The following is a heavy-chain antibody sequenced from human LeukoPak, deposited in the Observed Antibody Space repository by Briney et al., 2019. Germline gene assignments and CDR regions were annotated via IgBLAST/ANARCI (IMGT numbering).Heavy chain of an antibody. CDR1: GFTFSTYT. Sequence: GGSLRLSCAASGFTFSTYTMHWVRQAPGKGLEWVAVISYDGSNKYYADSVKGRFTISRDNSKNTLYLQMNSLRAEDTAVYYCAKGGDWMAAGLDYWGQGTLVTVSS. CDR2: ISYDGSNK. CDR3: AKGGDWMAAGLDY. D-gene: IGHD3/OR15-3a*01. J-gene: IGHJ4*02. V-gene: IGHV3-30*18.